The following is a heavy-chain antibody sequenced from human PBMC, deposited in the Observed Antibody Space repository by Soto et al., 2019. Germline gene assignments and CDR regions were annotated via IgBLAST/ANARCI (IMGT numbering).Heavy chain of an antibody. J-gene: IGHJ4*02. CDR3: ASPSPGYSSGWSYYFDY. CDR1: GGSISSSSYY. D-gene: IGHD6-19*01. CDR2: IYYSGST. Sequence: SETLSLTCTVSGGSISSSSYYWGWIRQPPGKGLEWIGSIYYSGSTYYNPSLKSLVTISVDTSKNQFSLKLSSVTAADTAVYYCASPSPGYSSGWSYYFDYWGQGTLVTVSS. V-gene: IGHV4-39*01.